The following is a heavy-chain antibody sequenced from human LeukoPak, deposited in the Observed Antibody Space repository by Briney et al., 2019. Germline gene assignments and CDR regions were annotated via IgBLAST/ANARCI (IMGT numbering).Heavy chain of an antibody. J-gene: IGHJ5*02. D-gene: IGHD2-2*01. CDR2: INPNSGGT. V-gene: IGHV1-2*02. CDR1: GYTFTGYF. Sequence: ASVEVSCKASGYTFTGYFMHWVRQAPGQGLEWMGWINPNSGGTNYAQKFQGRVTMTRDTSNSTAYMELSRLRSDDTAVYYCARDIGYCSSSTSCYAGLLAWGQGTLVTVSS. CDR3: ARDIGYCSSSTSCYAGLLA.